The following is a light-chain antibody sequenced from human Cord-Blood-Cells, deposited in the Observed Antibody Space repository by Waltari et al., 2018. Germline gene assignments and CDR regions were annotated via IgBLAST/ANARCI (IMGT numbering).Light chain of an antibody. CDR1: SSNIGAGHD. J-gene: IGLJ2*01. CDR3: QSYDSSLSGSVV. V-gene: IGLV1-40*01. CDR2: GNS. Sequence: QSVLTQPPSVSGAPGQRVTISCTGSSSNIGAGHDLHWYQQLPGTAPKLLIYGNSNRPAGVPDRFSGSKSGTSASLAITGLQAEDEADYYCQSYDSSLSGSVVFGGGTKLTVL.